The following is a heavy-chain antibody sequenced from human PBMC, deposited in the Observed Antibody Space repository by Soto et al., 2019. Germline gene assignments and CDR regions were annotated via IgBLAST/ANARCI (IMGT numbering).Heavy chain of an antibody. V-gene: IGHV3-23*01. Sequence: TGGSLRLSCAASGFTFSSYAMSWVRQAPGKGLEWVSAISGSGGSTYYADSVKGRFTISRDNSKNTLYLQMNSLRAEDTAVYYCAKTLHYYDSSGYYYKYYFDYWGQGTLVTVSS. D-gene: IGHD3-22*01. CDR1: GFTFSSYA. CDR2: ISGSGGST. CDR3: AKTLHYYDSSGYYYKYYFDY. J-gene: IGHJ4*02.